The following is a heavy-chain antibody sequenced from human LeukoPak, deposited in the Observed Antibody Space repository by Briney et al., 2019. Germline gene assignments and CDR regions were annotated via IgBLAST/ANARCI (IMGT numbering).Heavy chain of an antibody. D-gene: IGHD3-10*01. CDR3: AKDRGRYYGSGSYYNVC. CDR2: ISWNSGSI. J-gene: IGHJ4*02. CDR1: GFTFDDYA. V-gene: IGHV3-9*01. Sequence: GGSLRLSCAASGFTFDDYAMHWVRKAPGKGLEWVSGISWNSGSIGYADSVKGRFTISRDNAKNSLYLQMNSLRAEDTALYYCAKDRGRYYGSGSYYNVCWGQGTLVTVSS.